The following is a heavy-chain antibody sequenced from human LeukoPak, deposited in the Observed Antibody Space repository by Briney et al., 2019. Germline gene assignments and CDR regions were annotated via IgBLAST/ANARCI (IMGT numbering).Heavy chain of an antibody. CDR3: ARTGDTERFDY. D-gene: IGHD5-18*01. Sequence: PGRSLRLSCAASGFTFSKYGMHWVRQAPGKGLEWVALISCDGSKKDNADSVKGRFTISRDKSKNTLHLQMTSLRAEDTAVSYCARTGDTERFDYWGQGTLVTVSS. CDR2: ISCDGSKK. J-gene: IGHJ4*02. V-gene: IGHV3-33*01. CDR1: GFTFSKYG.